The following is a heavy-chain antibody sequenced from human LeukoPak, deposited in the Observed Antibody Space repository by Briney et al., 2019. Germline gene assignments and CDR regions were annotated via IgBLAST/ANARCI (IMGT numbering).Heavy chain of an antibody. D-gene: IGHD6-19*01. CDR3: VRHPYSSGWYFVL. CDR2: ISSSGSTI. CDR1: GFTFSDYY. Sequence: GGSLRLSCAASGFTFSDYYMSWIRQAPGKGLEWVSYISSSGSTIYYADSVKGRFTISRDNAKNSLYLQMNSLRAEDTAVYYCVRHPYSSGWYFVLWGQGTLVTVSS. J-gene: IGHJ4*02. V-gene: IGHV3-11*01.